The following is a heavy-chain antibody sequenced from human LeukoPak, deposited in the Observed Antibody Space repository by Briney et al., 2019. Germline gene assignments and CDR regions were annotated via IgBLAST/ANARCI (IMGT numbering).Heavy chain of an antibody. D-gene: IGHD3-3*01. CDR3: YSYYDFWSGPSGDVDFDY. CDR2: IWYDGSNK. J-gene: IGHJ4*02. V-gene: IGHV3-33*01. Sequence: PGGSLRLSCAASGFTFSSYGMHWVRQAPGKGLEWVAVIWYDGSNKYYADSVKGRFTISRDNSKNTLYLQMNSLRAEDTAVYYCYSYYDFWSGPSGDVDFDYWGQGTLVTVSS. CDR1: GFTFSSYG.